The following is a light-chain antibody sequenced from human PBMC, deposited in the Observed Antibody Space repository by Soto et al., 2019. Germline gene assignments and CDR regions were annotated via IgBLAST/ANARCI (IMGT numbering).Light chain of an antibody. Sequence: DIVLTQSPGTLSLSPGEGATLSCRASQSVSSNYLAWYQQKPGQSPRLLVYGASSRATGIPDRFSGSGSGTDFTLTINRLEPEDFVVYYCHQYGSSPITFGQGTRLEIK. J-gene: IGKJ5*01. CDR3: HQYGSSPIT. V-gene: IGKV3-20*01. CDR1: QSVSSNY. CDR2: GAS.